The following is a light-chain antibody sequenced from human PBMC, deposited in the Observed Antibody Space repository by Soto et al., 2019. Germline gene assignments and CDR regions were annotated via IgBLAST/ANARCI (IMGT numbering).Light chain of an antibody. CDR3: QQLRMYPST. Sequence: DIQMTQSPSILSASVGDRVTITCRASQSISNWLAWYQQKPGKAPKLLIYDASTLGSGVPSRFSGSGSGTDFALTITSLQAEDFATYYCQQLRMYPSTFGGGTKVDIK. V-gene: IGKV1-5*01. CDR1: QSISNW. J-gene: IGKJ4*01. CDR2: DAS.